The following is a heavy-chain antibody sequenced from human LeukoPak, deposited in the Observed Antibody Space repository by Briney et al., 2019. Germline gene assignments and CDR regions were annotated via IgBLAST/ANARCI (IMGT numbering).Heavy chain of an antibody. CDR2: IIPIFGTA. J-gene: IGHJ6*04. CDR3: VRVSLRGWEVYYYGSGSYDYYYGMDV. Sequence: SVKVSCKASGGTFSSYAISWVRQAPGQGLEWMGGIIPIFGTANYAQKFQGRVTITADESTSTAYMELSSLRSEDTAVYYCVRVSLRGWEVYYYGSGSYDYYYGMDVWGKGTTVTVSS. CDR1: GGTFSSYA. D-gene: IGHD3-10*01. V-gene: IGHV1-69*01.